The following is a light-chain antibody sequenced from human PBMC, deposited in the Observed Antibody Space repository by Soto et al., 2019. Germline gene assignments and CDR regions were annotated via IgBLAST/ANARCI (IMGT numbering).Light chain of an antibody. J-gene: IGLJ3*02. CDR1: SSDVGGYNY. CDR3: TSFTSSSTWV. V-gene: IGLV2-14*03. CDR2: EVS. Sequence: QSVLTQPASVSGSPGQSITISCTGTSSDVGGYNYVSWFQQHPGKAPKLKIYEVSNRPSGVSNRFSGSKSGYTASLTISELQAEDEADYYCTSFTSSSTWVFGEGTKLTVL.